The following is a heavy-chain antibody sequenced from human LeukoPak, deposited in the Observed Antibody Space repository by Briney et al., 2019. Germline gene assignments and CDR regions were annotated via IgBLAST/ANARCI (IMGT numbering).Heavy chain of an antibody. D-gene: IGHD5-18*01. CDR1: GGSISSGGFY. CDR3: ARGTTDGYSYGRFDY. Sequence: PSETLSLTCTVSGGSISSGGFYWSWIRQHPGQGLEWRGYIYYSGTTYYNPSLKSRVTFSVDTSKNQFSLKLNPVTAADTALYYCARGTTDGYSYGRFDYWGQGTLVTVSS. V-gene: IGHV4-31*03. CDR2: IYYSGTT. J-gene: IGHJ4*02.